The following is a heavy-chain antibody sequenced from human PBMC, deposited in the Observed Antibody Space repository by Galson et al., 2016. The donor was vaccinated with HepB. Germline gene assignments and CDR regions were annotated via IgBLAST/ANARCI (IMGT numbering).Heavy chain of an antibody. CDR1: GYTFRNYG. CDR3: ARGTTESDYPSYYGLDV. D-gene: IGHD4-11*01. CDR2: IWYGNVNIK. J-gene: IGHJ6*02. V-gene: IGHV3-33*01. Sequence: SLRLSCAASGYTFRNYGMHWVRQAPGKGLEWLAVIWYGNVNIKVYADSVKGRFTISRDNSKNTLFLQMNSLRADDTAVYYCARGTTESDYPSYYGLDVWGQGATVTVSS.